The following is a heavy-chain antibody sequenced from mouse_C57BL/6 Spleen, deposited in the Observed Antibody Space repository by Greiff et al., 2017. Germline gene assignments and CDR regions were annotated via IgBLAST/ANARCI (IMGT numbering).Heavy chain of an antibody. J-gene: IGHJ3*01. Sequence: VQLQQSGAELARPGASVKLSCKASGYTFTSYGISWVKQRTGQGLEWIGEIYPRSGNTYYNEKFKGKATLTADKSSSTAYMELRSLTSEDSAVYFCASGYGSSQFAYWGQGTLVTVSA. CDR2: IYPRSGNT. CDR1: GYTFTSYG. D-gene: IGHD1-1*01. CDR3: ASGYGSSQFAY. V-gene: IGHV1-81*01.